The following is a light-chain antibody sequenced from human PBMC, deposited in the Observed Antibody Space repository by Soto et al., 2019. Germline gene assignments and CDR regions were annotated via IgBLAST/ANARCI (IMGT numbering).Light chain of an antibody. J-gene: IGLJ2*01. CDR2: DDS. CDR3: QVRDSSSDHVV. V-gene: IGLV3-21*02. Sequence: SYELTQPPSGSVAPGQTASIACGGNNIGDKSVHWYQQKPGQAPVLVVHDDSDRPSGIPERFSGSNSGNTATLTISRVEGGDEADYYCQVRDSSSDHVVFGGGTQLTVL. CDR1: NIGDKS.